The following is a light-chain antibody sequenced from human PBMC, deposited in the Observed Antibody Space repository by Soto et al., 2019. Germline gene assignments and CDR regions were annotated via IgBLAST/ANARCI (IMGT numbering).Light chain of an antibody. V-gene: IGLV2-8*01. J-gene: IGLJ2*01. Sequence: QSVLTQPPSASGSPGQSVTISCTGTSSDIGAYNFVSWYQQHPHKAPRLLIYDVNKRPSGVPDRFSGSKSGNTASLTVSGLQAEDEADYHCSSYAGINNPVVFGGGTKLTVL. CDR3: SSYAGINNPVV. CDR1: SSDIGAYNF. CDR2: DVN.